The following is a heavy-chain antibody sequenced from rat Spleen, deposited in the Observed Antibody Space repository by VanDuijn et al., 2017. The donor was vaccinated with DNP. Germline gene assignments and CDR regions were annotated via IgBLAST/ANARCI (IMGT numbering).Heavy chain of an antibody. CDR3: ARQDLY. CDR2: ISYDGSDT. V-gene: IGHV5-25*01. J-gene: IGHJ3*01. Sequence: EVQLVESGGGLVQPGRSMKLSCAASGFTFSSSPMAWVRQAPKKGLEWVAYISYDGSDTYYRDSVKGRFTISRDNAKRILYLQMDSLRSEDTATYYCARQDLYWGQGTLVTVSS. CDR1: GFTFSSSP.